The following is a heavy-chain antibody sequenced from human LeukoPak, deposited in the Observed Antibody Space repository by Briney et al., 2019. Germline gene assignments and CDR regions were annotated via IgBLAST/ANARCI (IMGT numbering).Heavy chain of an antibody. J-gene: IGHJ4*02. D-gene: IGHD2-15*01. CDR1: GFTFNSYA. CDR2: ISYDGSNK. V-gene: IGHV3-30-3*01. CDR3: ARDLGGCSGEICYSYFDS. Sequence: GSLRLSCAASGFTFNSYAMHWVRQAPVKGLEWVAVISYDGSNKYYADSVKGRFTISRDNSKNTLHLQMSSLRAEDTAVYYCARDLGGCSGEICYSYFDSWGKETLVTVSS.